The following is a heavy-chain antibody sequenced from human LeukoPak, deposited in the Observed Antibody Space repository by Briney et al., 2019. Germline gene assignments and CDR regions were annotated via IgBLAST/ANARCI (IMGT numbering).Heavy chain of an antibody. CDR3: AKDREKAWDYGDEYYFDY. CDR2: ISGSGGST. D-gene: IGHD4-17*01. CDR1: GVTFSSYA. J-gene: IGHJ4*02. Sequence: GGSLRLSCAASGVTFSSYAMSWVRQAPGKGLEWVSAISGSGGSTYYADSVKGRFTISRDNSKNTLYLQMNSLRAEDTAVYYCAKDREKAWDYGDEYYFDYWGQGTLVTVSS. V-gene: IGHV3-23*01.